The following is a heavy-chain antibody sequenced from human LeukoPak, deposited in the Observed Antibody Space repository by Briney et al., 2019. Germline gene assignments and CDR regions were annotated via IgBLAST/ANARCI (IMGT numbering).Heavy chain of an antibody. D-gene: IGHD3-22*01. J-gene: IGHJ4*02. Sequence: GGSLRLSCAASGFTFSSYGMHWVRQAPGKGLEGVAVISYDGSNKYYADSVKGRFTISRDNSKNTLYLQMNSLRAEDTAVYYCARASAYYDSSGYTEELDYWGQGTLVTVSS. CDR2: ISYDGSNK. CDR1: GFTFSSYG. V-gene: IGHV3-30*03. CDR3: ARASAYYDSSGYTEELDY.